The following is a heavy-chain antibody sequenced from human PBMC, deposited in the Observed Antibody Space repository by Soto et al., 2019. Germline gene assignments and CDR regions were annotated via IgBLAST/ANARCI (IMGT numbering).Heavy chain of an antibody. CDR3: AREGASGFGMDV. CDR2: IYTSGTT. CDR1: GGSIRSYY. D-gene: IGHD1-26*01. V-gene: IGHV4-4*07. J-gene: IGHJ6*02. Sequence: SETLSLTCNVSGGSIRSYYWSWIRQPAGKALEWIGRIYTSGTTNYNPSLKSRVTMSLDTSKNKFSLKLSSVTAADTAVYYCAREGASGFGMDVWGQGTTVTVSS.